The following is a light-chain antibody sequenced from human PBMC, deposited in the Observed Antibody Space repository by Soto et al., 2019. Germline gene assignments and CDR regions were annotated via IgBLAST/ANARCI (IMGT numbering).Light chain of an antibody. V-gene: IGKV1-39*01. CDR3: QQSYSTPRT. CDR2: AAS. J-gene: IGKJ1*01. CDR1: QSISSY. Sequence: DIQMTQSPSSLSASVGDRVTITCRASQSISSYLNWYQQKPGKAPKLLIYAASSLQSGVPSRFSGSGSGTDFTLNIRSLQPEDFANYYCQQSYSTPRTFGQGTKVDIK.